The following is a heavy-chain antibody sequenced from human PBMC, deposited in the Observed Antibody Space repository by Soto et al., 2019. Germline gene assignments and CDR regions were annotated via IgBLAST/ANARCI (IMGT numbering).Heavy chain of an antibody. Sequence: QITLKESGPTLVKPTQTLTLTSTFSGFSLSTSGVGVGWIRQPPGKALEWLALIYWDDDKRYSPSLKSRLTITKDTSNNQVVLTMNNMDPVDTATYYGAHRRRGSYFDYWGQGTLVTVSS. D-gene: IGHD3-16*01. CDR2: IYWDDDK. J-gene: IGHJ4*02. CDR3: AHRRRGSYFDY. V-gene: IGHV2-5*02. CDR1: GFSLSTSGVG.